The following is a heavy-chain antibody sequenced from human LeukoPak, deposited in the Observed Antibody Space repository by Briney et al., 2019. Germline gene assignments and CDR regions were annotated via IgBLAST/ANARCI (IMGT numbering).Heavy chain of an antibody. D-gene: IGHD3-9*01. J-gene: IGHJ4*02. CDR2: IKSKTDGGTK. Sequence: PGGSLRLSCAASGFTFSNVWMSWVRQAPGEGLEWVGRIKSKTDGGTKDYAAPVKGRFTISRDDAKNTQYLQMNSLKTEDTAVYYCTTGDDILTGYGFDYWGQGTLVTVSS. V-gene: IGHV3-15*01. CDR3: TTGDDILTGYGFDY. CDR1: GFTFSNVW.